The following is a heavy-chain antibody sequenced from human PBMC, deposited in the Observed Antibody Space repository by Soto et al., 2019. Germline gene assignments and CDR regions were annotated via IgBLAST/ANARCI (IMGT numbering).Heavy chain of an antibody. CDR2: ISGSGGST. CDR1: VFTFSSDA. CDR3: AKDRELLWFGELPGPN. V-gene: IGHV3-23*01. D-gene: IGHD3-10*01. J-gene: IGHJ4*02. Sequence: GGSLRLSGAASVFTFSSDAMSGARQAPGKGLEWVSAISGSGGSTYNADSVKGRFTISRDNSKNTLYLQMNSLRAEDTAVYYCAKDRELLWFGELPGPNWGQGTLVTVSS.